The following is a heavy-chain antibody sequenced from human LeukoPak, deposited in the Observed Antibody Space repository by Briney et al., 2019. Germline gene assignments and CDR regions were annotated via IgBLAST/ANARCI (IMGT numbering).Heavy chain of an antibody. CDR1: GDTFRRFA. J-gene: IGHJ5*02. D-gene: IGHD6-19*01. Sequence: ASVKVSCKASGDTFRRFAMSWVRQAPGQGLEWMGGIIPIFGTANYAQKFQGRVTITADKSTSTAYMELSSLRSEDTAVYYCARDRRSSSGWYDWFDPWGQGTLVTVSS. CDR3: ARDRRSSSGWYDWFDP. V-gene: IGHV1-69*06. CDR2: IIPIFGTA.